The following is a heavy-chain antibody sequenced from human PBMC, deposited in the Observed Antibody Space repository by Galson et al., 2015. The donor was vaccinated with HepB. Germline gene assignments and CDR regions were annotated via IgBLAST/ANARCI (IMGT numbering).Heavy chain of an antibody. D-gene: IGHD3-3*01. CDR2: INPNSGGT. CDR3: AREPLYDFWSGYYGGLDY. CDR1: GYTFTGYY. J-gene: IGHJ4*02. Sequence: SVKVSCKASGYTFTGYYMHWVRQAPGQGLEWMGRINPNSGGTNYAQKFQGRVTMTRDTSISTAYMELSRLRSDDTAVYYCAREPLYDFWSGYYGGLDYWGQGTLVTVSS. V-gene: IGHV1-2*06.